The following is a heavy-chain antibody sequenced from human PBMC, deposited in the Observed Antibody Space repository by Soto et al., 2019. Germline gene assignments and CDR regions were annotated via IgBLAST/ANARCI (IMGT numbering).Heavy chain of an antibody. V-gene: IGHV1-18*01. J-gene: IGHJ2*01. CDR3: ARDSASTVTTPYWYFDL. D-gene: IGHD4-17*01. CDR2: ISAYNGNT. CDR1: GYTFTSYG. Sequence: QVQLVQSGAEVKKPGASVKVSCKASGYTFTSYGISWVRQAPGQGLEWMGWISAYNGNTNYAQKLQGRVTMTTDTSTSTAYMELRSLRSADTAVYYCARDSASTVTTPYWYFDLWGRGTLVTVSS.